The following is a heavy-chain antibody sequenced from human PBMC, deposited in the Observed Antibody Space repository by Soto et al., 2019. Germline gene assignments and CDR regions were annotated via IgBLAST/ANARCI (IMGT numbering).Heavy chain of an antibody. Sequence: EVQLVESGGGLVKPGGSLRLSCAASGFTFSSYSMNWVRQAPGKGLEWVSSISSSSSYIYYADSVKGRFTISRDNAKNSLYLQMNILRAEDTAVYFCARAAVTTGSLDYWGQGTLVTVFS. J-gene: IGHJ4*02. CDR3: ARAAVTTGSLDY. V-gene: IGHV3-21*01. CDR2: ISSSSSYI. D-gene: IGHD4-17*01. CDR1: GFTFSSYS.